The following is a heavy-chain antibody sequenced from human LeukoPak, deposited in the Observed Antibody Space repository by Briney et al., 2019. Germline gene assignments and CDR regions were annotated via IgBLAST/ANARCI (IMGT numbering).Heavy chain of an antibody. V-gene: IGHV4-34*01. Sequence: SETLSLTCAVYGGSFSGYYWSWIRQPPGKGLEWIGEINHSGSTNYNPSLKSRVTISVDTSKNQFSLKLSSVTAADTAVYYCARGVIPAVHLDVWGKGTTVTVSS. CDR3: ARGVIPAVHLDV. J-gene: IGHJ6*04. CDR2: INHSGST. D-gene: IGHD2-2*01. CDR1: GGSFSGYY.